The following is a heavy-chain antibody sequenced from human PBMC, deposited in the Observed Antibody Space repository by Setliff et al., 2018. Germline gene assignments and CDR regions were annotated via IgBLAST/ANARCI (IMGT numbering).Heavy chain of an antibody. CDR3: VRQDILTGYYAFDY. J-gene: IGHJ4*02. D-gene: IGHD3-9*01. CDR1: GYSFTKYF. CDR2: VFTATDDT. V-gene: IGHV1-2*06. Sequence: GASVKVSCKTSGYSFTKYFLHWVRQAPGQRLEWMGRVFTATDDTQFRTEFQGRVSVTRDTSMSTTYMELSGLRSDDTAVYYCVRQDILTGYYAFDYWGQGTLVTVSS.